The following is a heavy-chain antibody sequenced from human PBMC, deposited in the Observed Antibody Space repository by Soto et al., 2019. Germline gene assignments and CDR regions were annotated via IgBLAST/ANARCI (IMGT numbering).Heavy chain of an antibody. D-gene: IGHD5-18*01. CDR3: AKDLGNFRGYSYGYFDY. J-gene: IGHJ4*02. V-gene: IGHV3-23*01. CDR1: GFTFSSYA. Sequence: GGSLRLSCAASGFTFSSYAMSWVRQAPGKGLEWVSAISGSGGSTYYADSVKGRFTISRDNSKNTLYLQMNSLRAEDTAVYYCAKDLGNFRGYSYGYFDYWGQGTLVTVS. CDR2: ISGSGGST.